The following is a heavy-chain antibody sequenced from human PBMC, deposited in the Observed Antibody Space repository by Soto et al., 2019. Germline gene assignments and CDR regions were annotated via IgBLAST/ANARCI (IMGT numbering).Heavy chain of an antibody. CDR1: GFTFSSYW. V-gene: IGHV3-74*01. CDR3: ARVGVGHYEFDY. Sequence: EVQLVESGGALVQPGGALRLSCAASGFTFSSYWMHWVRQAPGEGLVWVSRIKTDGSSTSYADSVKGRFTISRDNDTNTMYRQMNSLRAEDTAVYYCARVGVGHYEFDYWGQGTLVTVSS. D-gene: IGHD3-16*01. CDR2: IKTDGSST. J-gene: IGHJ4*02.